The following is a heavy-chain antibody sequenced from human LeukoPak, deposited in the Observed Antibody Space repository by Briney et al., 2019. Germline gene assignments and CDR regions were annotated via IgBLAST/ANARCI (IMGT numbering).Heavy chain of an antibody. D-gene: IGHD6-19*01. CDR3: AKDRKRYSSGWYEFDY. J-gene: IGHJ4*02. CDR2: ISYDGSNK. CDR1: GFTFSSYV. Sequence: GRSLRLSCAASGFTFSSYVMHWVRQAPGKGLEWVAVISYDGSNKYYADSVKGRFTISRDNSKNTLYLQMNSLRAEDTAVYYCAKDRKRYSSGWYEFDYWGQGTLVTVSS. V-gene: IGHV3-30*18.